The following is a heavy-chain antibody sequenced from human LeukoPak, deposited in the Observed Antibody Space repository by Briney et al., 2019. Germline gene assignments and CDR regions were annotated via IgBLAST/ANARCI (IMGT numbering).Heavy chain of an antibody. CDR3: AKAGGYSYGAASSFYFDY. Sequence: PGGSLRLSCAASGFTFSSYGMHWVRQAPGKGLEWVAVISYHGSNKYYADSVKGRFTISRDNSKNTLYLQMNSLRAEDTAVYYCAKAGGYSYGAASSFYFDYWGQGTLVTVSS. V-gene: IGHV3-30*18. J-gene: IGHJ4*02. CDR2: ISYHGSNK. CDR1: GFTFSSYG. D-gene: IGHD5-18*01.